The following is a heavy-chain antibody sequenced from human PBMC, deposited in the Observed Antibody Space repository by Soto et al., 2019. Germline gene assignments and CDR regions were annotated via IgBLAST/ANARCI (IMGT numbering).Heavy chain of an antibody. CDR1: GGSISSGGYS. CDR2: IYHSGST. Sequence: SETLSLTCAVSGGSISSGGYSWSWIRQPPGKGLEWIGYIYHSGSTYYNPSLKSRVTISVDRSKNQFSLKLSSVTAADTAVYYCARGPFDYGDYRGLGPWGQGNLVTVYS. D-gene: IGHD4-17*01. J-gene: IGHJ5*02. CDR3: ARGPFDYGDYRGLGP. V-gene: IGHV4-30-2*01.